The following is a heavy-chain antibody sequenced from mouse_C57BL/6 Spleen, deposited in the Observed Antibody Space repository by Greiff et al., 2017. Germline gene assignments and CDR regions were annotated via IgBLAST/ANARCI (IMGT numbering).Heavy chain of an antibody. CDR2: IYPGDGDT. J-gene: IGHJ2*01. Sequence: QVQLQQSGPELVKPGASVKISCKASGYAFSSSWMNWVKQRPGKGLEWIGRIYPGDGDTNYNGKFKGKATLTADKASSTAYMQLSSLTSADSAVXFCARGGDGDYWGQGTTRTVSS. CDR1: GYAFSSSW. CDR3: ARGGDGDY. V-gene: IGHV1-82*01. D-gene: IGHD3-3*01.